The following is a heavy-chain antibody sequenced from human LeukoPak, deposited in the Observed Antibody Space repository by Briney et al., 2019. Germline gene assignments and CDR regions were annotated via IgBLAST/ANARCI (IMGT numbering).Heavy chain of an antibody. D-gene: IGHD3-22*01. CDR1: GYTFTSYY. CDR3: ARVSRYYYDSSGIFDY. J-gene: IGHJ4*02. Sequence: ASVKVFCKASGYTFTSYYMNWVRQAPGQGLEWMGIINPSGGSTTYAQKFQGRVTMTRDTSTNTVYMELSSLGSEDTAVYYCARVSRYYYDSSGIFDYWGQGTLVTVSS. V-gene: IGHV1-46*01. CDR2: INPSGGST.